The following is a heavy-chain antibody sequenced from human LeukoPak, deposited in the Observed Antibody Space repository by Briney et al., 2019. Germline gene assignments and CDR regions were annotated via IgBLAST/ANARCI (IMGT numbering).Heavy chain of an antibody. D-gene: IGHD6-6*01. CDR3: TRVRSSSSKFSYYYYYYMDV. Sequence: GRSLRLSCTASGFTFGDYAMSWVRQAPGKGLEWVGFIRSKAYGETTESAASLKGTFTISRDDSKSIAYLQMNSLNTEDTAVYYCTRVRSSSSKFSYYYYYYMDVWGKGTTVTVSS. CDR1: GFTFGDYA. V-gene: IGHV3-49*04. CDR2: IRSKAYGETT. J-gene: IGHJ6*03.